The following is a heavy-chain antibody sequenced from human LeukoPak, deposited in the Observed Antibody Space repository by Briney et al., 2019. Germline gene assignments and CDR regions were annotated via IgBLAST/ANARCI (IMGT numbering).Heavy chain of an antibody. CDR3: ARDWYYYGSGSYLLLGYFDY. CDR2: IIPIFGTA. Sequence: GASVKVSCKASGYTFTSYAISWVRQAPGQGLEWMGGIIPIFGTANYAQKFQGRVTITADESTSTAYMELSSLRSEDTAVYYCARDWYYYGSGSYLLLGYFDYWGQGTLVTVSS. CDR1: GYTFTSYA. V-gene: IGHV1-69*13. J-gene: IGHJ4*02. D-gene: IGHD3-10*01.